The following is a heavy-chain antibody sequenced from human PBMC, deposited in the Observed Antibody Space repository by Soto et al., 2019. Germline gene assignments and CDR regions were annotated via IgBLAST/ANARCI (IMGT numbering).Heavy chain of an antibody. CDR1: GGSISSYD. V-gene: IGHV4-59*01. CDR2: IYYSGST. D-gene: IGHD3-10*01. CDR3: ATAIGGLWFGELTAYYFAY. Sequence: KSXXTLSLACTVSGGSISSYDWSWIRQPTGKGVEWIGYIYYSGSTNYNPSLKSRFTTSVDTSKNQFSLKLSSVTAAATAVYYCATAIGGLWFGELTAYYFAYWGQGTLATVS. J-gene: IGHJ4*02.